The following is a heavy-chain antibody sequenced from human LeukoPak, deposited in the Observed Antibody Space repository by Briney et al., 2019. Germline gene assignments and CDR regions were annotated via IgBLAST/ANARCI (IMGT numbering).Heavy chain of an antibody. CDR2: IYHSGST. CDR1: GYSISSGYY. J-gene: IGHJ4*02. V-gene: IGHV4-38-2*02. Sequence: SETLSLTCTVSGYSISSGYYWGWIRQPPGKGLEWIGSIYHSGSTYYNPSLKSRVTISVDTSKNQFSLKLRSVTAADTAVYYCARSDGGNFDYWGQGTLVTVSS. D-gene: IGHD4-23*01. CDR3: ARSDGGNFDY.